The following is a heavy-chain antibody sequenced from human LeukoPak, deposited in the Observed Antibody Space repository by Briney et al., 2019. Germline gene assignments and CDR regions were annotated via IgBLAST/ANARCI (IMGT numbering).Heavy chain of an antibody. Sequence: SQTLSLTCTVSGGSIISSAYYWSWIRQPPGKGLEWIGYIYYSGSTYYNPSLKSRVTISLDTSKNQFSLKLSSATAADTAVYYCVRTEVSSGSEDYWGQGTLVTVSS. CDR1: GGSIISSAYY. D-gene: IGHD6-19*01. CDR3: VRTEVSSGSEDY. CDR2: IYYSGST. J-gene: IGHJ4*02. V-gene: IGHV4-30-4*08.